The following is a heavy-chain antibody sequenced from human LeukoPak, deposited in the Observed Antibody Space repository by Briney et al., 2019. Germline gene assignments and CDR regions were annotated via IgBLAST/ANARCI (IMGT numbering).Heavy chain of an antibody. CDR2: INHSGST. D-gene: IGHD3-10*01. J-gene: IGHJ4*02. V-gene: IGHV4-34*01. Sequence: SETLSLTCAVYGGSFSGYYWSWIRQPPGKGLEWIGEINHSGSTNYNPSLKSRVTISVDTSKNQFSLKLSSVTAADTAVYYCARRPIYYGSGSYWFDYWGQGTLVTVSS. CDR3: ARRPIYYGSGSYWFDY. CDR1: GGSFSGYY.